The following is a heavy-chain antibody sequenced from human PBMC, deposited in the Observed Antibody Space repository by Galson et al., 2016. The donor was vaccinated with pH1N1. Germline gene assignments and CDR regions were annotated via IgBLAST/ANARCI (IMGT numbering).Heavy chain of an antibody. J-gene: IGHJ4*02. CDR3: AKASDLSAYDLDYFDY. CDR1: GYTFTSFY. V-gene: IGHV1-2*06. D-gene: IGHD5-12*01. CDR2: INPNRGDS. Sequence: SVKVSCKASGYTFTSFYIHWVRQAPEQGLEWMGRINPNRGDSNFAQKFQGRVAMTSDTSISTAYMELSSLRSDDTAFYYFAKASDLSAYDLDYFDYWGPGTLVTVSS.